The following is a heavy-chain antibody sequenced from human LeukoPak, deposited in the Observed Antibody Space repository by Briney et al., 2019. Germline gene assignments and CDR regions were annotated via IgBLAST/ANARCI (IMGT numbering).Heavy chain of an antibody. D-gene: IGHD1-26*01. CDR1: GYSISSDFW. CDR3: ARDLRVSGRS. V-gene: IGHV4-38-2*02. J-gene: IGHJ5*02. CDR2: ISNSGST. Sequence: SETLSLTCTVSGYSISSDFWCSCLRPPRGKGLERIGSISNSGSTAYNPSLRSRATMSVDTSNNQFSLKLSSVTADDAVVYFAARDLRVSGRSWGQGNLVIVSS.